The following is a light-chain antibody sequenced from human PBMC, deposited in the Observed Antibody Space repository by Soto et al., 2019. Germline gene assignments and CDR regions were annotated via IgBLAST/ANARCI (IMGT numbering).Light chain of an antibody. CDR2: GAS. Sequence: DIQMIQSPSSVSASVGDRVTISCRASQGMSTYVARYQQKPGKAPKLLIYGASTLHSGVPSRFSGSGSGTEFSLTISSLQPEDFVTYYCQQLNSYPLSFGGGTKVDI. CDR3: QQLNSYPLS. V-gene: IGKV1-9*01. J-gene: IGKJ4*01. CDR1: QGMSTY.